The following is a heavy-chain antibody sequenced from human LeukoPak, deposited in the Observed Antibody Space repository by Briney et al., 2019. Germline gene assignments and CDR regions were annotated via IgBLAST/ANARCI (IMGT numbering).Heavy chain of an antibody. V-gene: IGHV1-69*13. CDR2: IIPIFGTA. CDR3: ARVGTGYSSSWSLYYFDY. Sequence: SVKVSCKASGGTFSSYAISWVRQAPGQGLEWMGGIIPIFGTANYAQKFQGRVTITADESTSTAYMELSSLGSEDTAVYYCARVGTGYSSSWSLYYFDYWGQGTLVTVSS. CDR1: GGTFSSYA. J-gene: IGHJ4*02. D-gene: IGHD6-13*01.